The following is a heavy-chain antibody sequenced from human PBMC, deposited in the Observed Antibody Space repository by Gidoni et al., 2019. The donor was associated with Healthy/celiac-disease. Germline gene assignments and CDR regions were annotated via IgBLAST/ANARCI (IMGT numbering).Heavy chain of an antibody. CDR2: INHSGST. D-gene: IGHD3-3*01. CDR1: GGSFSGYY. CDR3: ARHKRFLEWFEDY. J-gene: IGHJ4*02. V-gene: IGHV4-34*01. Sequence: QVQLQQWGAGLLKPSATLSLTCAVYGGSFSGYYWSWIRQPPGKGLEWIGEINHSGSTNYNPSLKSRVTISVDTSKNQFSLKLSSVTAADTAVYYCARHKRFLEWFEDYWGQGTLVTVSS.